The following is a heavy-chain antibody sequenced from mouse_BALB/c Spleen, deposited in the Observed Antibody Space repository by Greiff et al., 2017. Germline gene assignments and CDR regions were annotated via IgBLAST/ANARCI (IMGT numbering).Heavy chain of an antibody. J-gene: IGHJ3*01. CDR3: TVTSAWFAY. CDR1: GYTFTSYW. Sequence: QVQLQQPGAELVRPGASVKLSCKASGYTFTSYWINWVKQRPGQGLEWIGNIYSSDSYTNYNQKFKDKATLTVDKSSSTAYMQLSSPTSEDSAVYYCTVTSAWFAYWGQGTLVTVSA. V-gene: IGHV1-69*02. CDR2: IYSSDSYT.